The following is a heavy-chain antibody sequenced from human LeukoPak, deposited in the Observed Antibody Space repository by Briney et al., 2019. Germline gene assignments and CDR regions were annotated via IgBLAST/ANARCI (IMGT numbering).Heavy chain of an antibody. CDR2: IWYDGSNK. Sequence: GGSLRLSCAASGFTFSSYAMSWVRQAPGKGLEWVAVIWYDGSNKYYADSVKGRFTISRDNSKNTLYLQMNSLRAEDTAVYYCARTGGGWSHYGMDVWGQGTTVTVSS. V-gene: IGHV3-33*08. J-gene: IGHJ6*02. D-gene: IGHD6-19*01. CDR1: GFTFSSYA. CDR3: ARTGGGWSHYGMDV.